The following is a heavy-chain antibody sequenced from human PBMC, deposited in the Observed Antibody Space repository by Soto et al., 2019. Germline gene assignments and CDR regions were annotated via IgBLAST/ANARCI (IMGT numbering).Heavy chain of an antibody. J-gene: IGHJ6*02. Sequence: EVQLVESGGGLVQPGGSLRLSCAASGFTFSSYSMNWVRQAPGKGLEWVSYISSSSSTIYYADSVKGRFTISRDNAKNSLYLQMNSLSDEYTAVYDCARLLLWFGERAHDYYDYGMDVWGQGTTVTVSS. D-gene: IGHD3-10*01. V-gene: IGHV3-48*02. CDR3: ARLLLWFGERAHDYYDYGMDV. CDR2: ISSSSSTI. CDR1: GFTFSSYS.